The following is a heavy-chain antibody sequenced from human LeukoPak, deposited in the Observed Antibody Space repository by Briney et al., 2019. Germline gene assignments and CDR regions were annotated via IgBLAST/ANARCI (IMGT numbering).Heavy chain of an antibody. D-gene: IGHD3-22*01. Sequence: ASVKVSCKASGGTFSSYAISWVRQAPGQGLEWMGRIIPIFGTANYAQKFQGRVTITTDESTSTAYMELSSLRSEDTAVYYCAREQDYYDSSGHYFDYWGQGTLVTVSS. CDR1: GGTFSSYA. J-gene: IGHJ4*02. CDR3: AREQDYYDSSGHYFDY. CDR2: IIPIFGTA. V-gene: IGHV1-69*05.